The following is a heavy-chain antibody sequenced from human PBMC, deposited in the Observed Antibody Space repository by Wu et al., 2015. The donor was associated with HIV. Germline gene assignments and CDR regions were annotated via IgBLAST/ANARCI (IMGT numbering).Heavy chain of an antibody. D-gene: IGHD6-13*01. CDR2: SNAGNGNT. CDR3: ARSPGAAGTRDAFXF. J-gene: IGHJ3*01. V-gene: IGHV1-3*02. CDR1: GYTFTSHA. Sequence: QVQLVQSGAEVKKPGASVKLSCEASGYTFTSHAINWVRQAPGQRPEWLGWSNAGNGNTRYSQEFQDRITITRDTSARTVYMELRSLRSEDTALYYCARSPGAAGTRDAFXFWGQGTMVTVSS.